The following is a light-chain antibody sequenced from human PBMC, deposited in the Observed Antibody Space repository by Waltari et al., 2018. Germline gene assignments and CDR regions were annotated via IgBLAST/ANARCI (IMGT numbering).Light chain of an antibody. V-gene: IGLV2-14*03. J-gene: IGLJ2*01. Sequence: QSALTQPASVSGSPGQSIPISCTGTTSDVGPYNHVSSYQQHPGKAPKLMIFGVSSRPSGVSNRFSGSKSGNTASLTISGLQAEDEADYYCSSYISSSTLELFGGGTSLTVL. CDR2: GVS. CDR3: SSYISSSTLEL. CDR1: TSDVGPYNH.